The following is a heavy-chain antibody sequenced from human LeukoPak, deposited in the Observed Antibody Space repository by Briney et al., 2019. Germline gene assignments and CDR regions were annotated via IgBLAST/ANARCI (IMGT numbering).Heavy chain of an antibody. V-gene: IGHV3-9*01. J-gene: IGHJ4*02. CDR3: VKASGYSYGFYYFDN. Sequence: GGSLRLSCAASGFTFDDYAMHWVRQAPGKGLEWVSGINWNSGRIGYVDSVKGRFTISRDNAKNSLYLEMNSLKPEDTALYYCVKASGYSYGFYYFDNWGQGTLVTVSS. CDR2: INWNSGRI. D-gene: IGHD5-18*01. CDR1: GFTFDDYA.